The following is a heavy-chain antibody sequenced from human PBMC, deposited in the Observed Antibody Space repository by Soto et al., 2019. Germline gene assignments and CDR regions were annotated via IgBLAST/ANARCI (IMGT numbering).Heavy chain of an antibody. J-gene: IGHJ4*02. CDR2: IKEDGSEK. Sequence: EVQLVESGGGLVQPGGSLRLSSAASGFTFSNFWMSWVRQAPGQGLEWVAAIKEDGSEKNYVDSGRGRFTISRDNAKHSLYLQLNSLRADHTAVYYCARDVLWGQGSLVSVSS. CDR1: GFTFSNFW. V-gene: IGHV3-7*05. CDR3: ARDVL.